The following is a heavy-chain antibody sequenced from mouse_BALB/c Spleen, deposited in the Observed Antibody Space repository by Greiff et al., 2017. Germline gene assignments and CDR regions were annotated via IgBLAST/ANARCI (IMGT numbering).Heavy chain of an antibody. J-gene: IGHJ1*01. V-gene: IGHV5-12-2*01. D-gene: IGHD2-14*01. CDR1: GFNFSSYN. CDR2: ISNVGGST. Sequence: EVMLVESGGGLVQPGGSLKLSCAASGFNFSSYNMSWVRQTPEKRLEWVAYISNVGGSTYYPDTVKGRFTISRDNAKNTLYLQMSSLKSEDTAMYYCARRAYDWYFDVWGAGTTVTVSS. CDR3: ARRAYDWYFDV.